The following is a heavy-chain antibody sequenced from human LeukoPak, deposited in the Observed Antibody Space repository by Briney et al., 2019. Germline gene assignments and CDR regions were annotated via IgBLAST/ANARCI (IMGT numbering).Heavy chain of an antibody. CDR3: ARDLGESYYYDSSGHYYA. J-gene: IGHJ5*02. V-gene: IGHV3-48*04. D-gene: IGHD3-22*01. CDR2: ISSSSSTI. CDR1: GFTFSSYS. Sequence: GGSLRLSCAASGFTFSSYSMNWVRQAPGKGLEWVSYISSSSSTIYYADSVKGRFTISRDNAKNSLYLQMNSLRAEDTAVYYCARDLGESYYYDSSGHYYAWGQGTLVTVSS.